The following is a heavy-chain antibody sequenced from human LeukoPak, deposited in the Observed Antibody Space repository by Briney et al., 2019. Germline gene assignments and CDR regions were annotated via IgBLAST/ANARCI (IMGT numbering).Heavy chain of an antibody. CDR1: GHTFTTYY. CDR3: TRGARRSASGDYFDY. V-gene: IGHV1-46*01. D-gene: IGHD6-25*01. J-gene: IGHJ4*02. Sequence: EASVKVSCKASGHTFTTYYMHWVRQAPGQGLEWMGIINPNGGSTSYAQKFQGRVTMTRDMSTSTVYMELSSLRSEDPAVYYCTRGARRSASGDYFDYWGQGTLVTVSS. CDR2: INPNGGST.